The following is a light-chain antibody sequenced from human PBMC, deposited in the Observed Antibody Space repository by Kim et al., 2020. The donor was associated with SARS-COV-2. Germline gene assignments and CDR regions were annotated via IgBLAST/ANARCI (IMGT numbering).Light chain of an antibody. V-gene: IGLV1-44*01. CDR3: AAWDDSLNGNYV. CDR1: SSNIGSNT. CDR2: SNN. J-gene: IGLJ1*01. Sequence: RVTISCSGSSSNIGSNTVNWYQQRPGTAPKLLIYSNNQRPSGVPDRFSGSKSGTSASLAISGLQSEDEADYYCAAWDDSLNGNYVFGTGTQLTVL.